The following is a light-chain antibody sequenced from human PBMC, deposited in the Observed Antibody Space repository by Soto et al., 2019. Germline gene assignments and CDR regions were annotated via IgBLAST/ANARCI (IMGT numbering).Light chain of an antibody. Sequence: QYVLTQSPSVSETPGQKITISCSRSRCNIGGNAVYWYQQVPGSAPRLVIHSNDQRPFGVPDRFSGSRSGTSASLAVSGLRSEDEADYYCVAWDDSLAGYVFGTGTKLTV. V-gene: IGLV1-47*02. CDR2: SND. J-gene: IGLJ1*01. CDR3: VAWDDSLAGYV. CDR1: RCNIGGNA.